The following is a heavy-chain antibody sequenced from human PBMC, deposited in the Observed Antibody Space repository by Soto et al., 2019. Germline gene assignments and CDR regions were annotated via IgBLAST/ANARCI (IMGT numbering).Heavy chain of an antibody. CDR1: GFTVSSYG. CDR2: ISYDGSNK. Sequence: PGGALRLSCAASGFTVSSYGMHWVRQAPGKGLEWVAVISYDGSNKYYADSVKGRFTISRDNSKNTLYLQMNSLRAEDTAVYYCAKLKEDYYYFSGMDVWGQGXTVTVYS. J-gene: IGHJ6*02. V-gene: IGHV3-30*18. CDR3: AKLKEDYYYFSGMDV.